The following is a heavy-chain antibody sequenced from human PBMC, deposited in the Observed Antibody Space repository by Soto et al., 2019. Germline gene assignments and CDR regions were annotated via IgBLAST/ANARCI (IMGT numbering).Heavy chain of an antibody. CDR2: ISNSDSST. CDR1: GFTFRNHE. J-gene: IGHJ5*02. Sequence: EVQLVESGGGLVQPGGSLRLSCAASGFTFRNHEMNWVRQAPGKGLEWISYISNSDSSTSYADSVRGRFTISRDDAKNSLYLQMNSLRVEDTGVYYCARDRAIFGDVVLDPWGQGTLVTVSS. CDR3: ARDRAIFGDVVLDP. D-gene: IGHD3-3*01. V-gene: IGHV3-48*03.